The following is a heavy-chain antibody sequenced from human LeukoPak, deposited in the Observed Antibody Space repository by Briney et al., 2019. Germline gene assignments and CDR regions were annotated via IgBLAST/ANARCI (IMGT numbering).Heavy chain of an antibody. CDR2: IYYSGST. CDR1: GGSISSYY. D-gene: IGHD4-17*01. CDR3: ARGGKYYGDYWYFDL. J-gene: IGHJ2*01. Sequence: SETLSLTCTVSGGSISSYYWSWIRQPPGKGLEWIGYIYYSGSTYYNPSLKSRVTISVDTSKNQFSLKLSSVTAADTAVYYCARGGKYYGDYWYFDLWGRGTLVTVSS. V-gene: IGHV4-59*01.